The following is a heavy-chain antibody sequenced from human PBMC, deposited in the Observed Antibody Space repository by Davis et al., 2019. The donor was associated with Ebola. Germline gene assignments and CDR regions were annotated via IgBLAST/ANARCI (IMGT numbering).Heavy chain of an antibody. Sequence: GASLKISCVCSWPTFSDYTMNWVRQAPGKGLEWVSFISSSSTYIYYSDSVKGRFTISRDNAKSSLSLQMNSLRAEDSAVYYCARTGDYVGLDYYYHGMDVWGKGTTVTVSS. V-gene: IGHV3-21*01. CDR3: ARTGDYVGLDYYYHGMDV. J-gene: IGHJ6*04. D-gene: IGHD4-17*01. CDR1: WPTFSDYT. CDR2: ISSSSTYI.